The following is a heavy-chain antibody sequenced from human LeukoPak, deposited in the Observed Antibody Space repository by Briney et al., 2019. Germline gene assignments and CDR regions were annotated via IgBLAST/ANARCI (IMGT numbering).Heavy chain of an antibody. V-gene: IGHV4-39*01. J-gene: IGHJ3*02. Sequence: SETLSLTCTVFGGSISSSSYYWGWIRQPPGKGLEWIGSIYYSGSTYYNPSLKSRVTISVDTSKNQFSLQLSSVTAADTAVYYCARDSSGYFYGNAFDIWGQGTMVTVSS. CDR3: ARDSSGYFYGNAFDI. D-gene: IGHD3-22*01. CDR1: GGSISSSSYY. CDR2: IYYSGST.